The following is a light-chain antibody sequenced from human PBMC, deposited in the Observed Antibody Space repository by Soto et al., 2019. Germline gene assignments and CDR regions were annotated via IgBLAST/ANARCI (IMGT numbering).Light chain of an antibody. V-gene: IGLV7-46*01. Sequence: QAVVTQEPSLTVSPGGTVILTCGPSTGAVTSGHYPYWFQQKPGQAPKTLIYDTTNKQSWSPARFSGSLLGGKAALTLSGAQPEDEADYYCLLVYSGTVVFGGGTKVTVL. CDR1: TGAVTSGHY. J-gene: IGLJ2*01. CDR3: LLVYSGTVV. CDR2: DTT.